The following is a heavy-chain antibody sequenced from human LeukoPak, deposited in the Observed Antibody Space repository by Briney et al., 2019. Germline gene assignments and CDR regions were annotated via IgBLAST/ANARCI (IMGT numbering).Heavy chain of an antibody. CDR3: VREGSGYDKTFDY. V-gene: IGHV1-2*06. J-gene: IGHJ4*02. CDR2: INPNSGGT. Sequence: ASVKVSCKASGYTFTDYYVHWVRPAPGQGLEWMGRINPNSGGTNYAQKFQGRVTMTRDTSISTAYMGLSRLRSDDTAVYYCVREGSGYDKTFDYWGQGTLVTVSS. CDR1: GYTFTDYY. D-gene: IGHD5-12*01.